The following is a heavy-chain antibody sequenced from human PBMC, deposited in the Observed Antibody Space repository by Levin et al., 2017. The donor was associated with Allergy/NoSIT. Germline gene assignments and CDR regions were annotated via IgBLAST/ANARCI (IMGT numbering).Heavy chain of an antibody. D-gene: IGHD1-26*01. J-gene: IGHJ6*02. V-gene: IGHV3-72*01. CDR3: ADLGRSYGLDV. CDR2: ITSKGNGYSS. CDR1: GFSFSDHY. Sequence: PGGSLRLSCAASGFSFSDHYIDWVRQAPGKGLEWVGRITSKGNGYSSEYAASVRGRFTISRDDAENSVYLQMNSLKTDVTAVYYCADLGRSYGLDVWSQGTTVTVSS.